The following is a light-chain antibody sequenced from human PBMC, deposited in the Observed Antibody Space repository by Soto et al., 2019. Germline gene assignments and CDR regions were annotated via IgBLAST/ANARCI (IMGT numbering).Light chain of an antibody. V-gene: IGLV2-14*01. CDR2: DVS. J-gene: IGLJ1*01. CDR3: SSYTSSSSLYV. CDR1: SSDVGGYNY. Sequence: QSVLTQPASVSWSPGQSITISCTGTSSDVGGYNYVSWYQQHPGKAPRLMIYDVSNRPSGVSNRFSGFKSGNTASLTISGLQAEDEADYYCSSYTSSSSLYVFGTGTKVTVL.